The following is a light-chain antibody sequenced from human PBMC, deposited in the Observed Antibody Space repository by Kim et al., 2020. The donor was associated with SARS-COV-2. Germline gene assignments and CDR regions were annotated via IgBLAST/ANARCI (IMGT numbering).Light chain of an antibody. CDR2: GAS. CDR3: QQRAS. Sequence: VTLSLSPGERATLSCRASQSVIRNLAWYQQKPGQAPRLLIYGASSRATGIPARFSGTGSGTDFTLTISSLETEDFAVYYCQQRASFGKGTRLEIK. J-gene: IGKJ5*01. CDR1: QSVIRN. V-gene: IGKV3-11*01.